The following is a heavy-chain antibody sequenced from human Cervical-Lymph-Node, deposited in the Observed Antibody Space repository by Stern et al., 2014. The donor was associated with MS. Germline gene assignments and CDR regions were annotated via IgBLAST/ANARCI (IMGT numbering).Heavy chain of an antibody. D-gene: IGHD2/OR15-2a*01. CDR1: GNTFSDSY. Sequence: VQLVESGPEVKKPGASLKVSCKASGNTFSDSYLHWLRQAPGQGLDWVGRIDPDRCHTNYAQRFHGRITLTRDTSTNTAYLELKSLTSDDMAVYYCARQRIIDMVDDAFDIWGQGTRVAVSS. V-gene: IGHV1-2*06. CDR2: IDPDRCHT. CDR3: ARQRIIDMVDDAFDI. J-gene: IGHJ3*02.